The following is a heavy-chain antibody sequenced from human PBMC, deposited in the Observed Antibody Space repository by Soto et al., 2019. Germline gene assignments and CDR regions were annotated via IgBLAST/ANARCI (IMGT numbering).Heavy chain of an antibody. J-gene: IGHJ4*02. D-gene: IGHD1-26*01. V-gene: IGHV1-18*01. CDR3: ARETIVGVSPPPYYFDY. Sequence: QVQLVQSGAEVKKPGASVKVSCKASGYTFTSYGISWVRQAPGQGLEWMGWISAYNGNTNYAQKLQGRVTMTTDTSTRTAYMELRSLRSDDTAVYYCARETIVGVSPPPYYFDYWGQGTLVTVSS. CDR1: GYTFTSYG. CDR2: ISAYNGNT.